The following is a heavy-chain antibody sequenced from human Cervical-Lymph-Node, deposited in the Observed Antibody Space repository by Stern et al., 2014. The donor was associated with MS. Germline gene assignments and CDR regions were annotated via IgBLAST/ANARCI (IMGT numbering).Heavy chain of an antibody. V-gene: IGHV3-33*01. CDR2: IWYDGSNK. CDR1: GFTFSSYG. Sequence: VQLVESGGGVVQPGRSLRLSCAASGFTFSSYGMHWVRQAPGKGLEWVAVIWYDGSNKYYADAVKGRFTISRDNSKNTLYLQMNSLRAEDTAVYYCARYAGISATNYYYYGMDVWGQGTTVTVSS. J-gene: IGHJ6*02. CDR3: ARYAGISATNYYYYGMDV. D-gene: IGHD3-10*01.